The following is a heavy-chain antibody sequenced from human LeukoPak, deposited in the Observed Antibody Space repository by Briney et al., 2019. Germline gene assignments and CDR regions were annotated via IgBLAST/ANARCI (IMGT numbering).Heavy chain of an antibody. D-gene: IGHD3-3*01. J-gene: IGHJ3*02. Sequence: SETLSLTCTVSGGSISSYYWSWIRQPPGKGLEWIGYIYYSGSTNYNPSLKGRVTISVDTSKNQFSLKLSSVTAADTAVYYCAGKIYDFWSGWNAFDIWGQGTMVTVSS. V-gene: IGHV4-59*01. CDR3: AGKIYDFWSGWNAFDI. CDR2: IYYSGST. CDR1: GGSISSYY.